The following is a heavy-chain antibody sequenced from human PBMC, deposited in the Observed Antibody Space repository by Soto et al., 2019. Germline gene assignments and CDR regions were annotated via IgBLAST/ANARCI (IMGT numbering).Heavy chain of an antibody. CDR3: AKAPHYYDSGSFYGPPAS. J-gene: IGHJ5*01. CDR2: ISWNSGRI. Sequence: EVHLVESGGGLVRPGRSLRLSCAASGFKFEDYAMHWVRQGPGKGLEWVSGISWNSGRIGYADSVKGRFIISRDNAKNSLFLKTTDLRADDTALVYCAKAPHYYDSGSFYGPPASWGDGTLVTVSS. D-gene: IGHD3-22*01. V-gene: IGHV3-9*01. CDR1: GFKFEDYA.